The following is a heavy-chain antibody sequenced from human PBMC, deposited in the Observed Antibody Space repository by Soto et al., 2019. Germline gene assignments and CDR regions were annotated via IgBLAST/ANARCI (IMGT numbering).Heavy chain of an antibody. CDR3: ARWTYCGGDCYWLDF. CDR2: IYYSGSA. CDR1: GGSISGFY. J-gene: IGHJ4*02. Sequence: SETLSLTCTVSGGSISGFYWGWIRQPPGKGLEWIGNIYYSGSANYDPSLRSRVTISLNTSKNQFSLNLNSVTAADTAIYYCARWTYCGGDCYWLDFWGQGTLVTVS. D-gene: IGHD2-21*02. V-gene: IGHV4-59*01.